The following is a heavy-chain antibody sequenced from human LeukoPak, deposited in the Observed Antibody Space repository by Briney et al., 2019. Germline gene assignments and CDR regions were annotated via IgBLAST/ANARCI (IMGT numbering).Heavy chain of an antibody. Sequence: GGSLRLSCAASGFTFSSYSMNWVRQAPGRGLEWVSSITSSSSNVYYAESVKGRFTISRDNAKNTLYLQMNNLRAEDTAVYYCARDLRFLTNWFDPWGQGTLVTVSS. J-gene: IGHJ5*02. V-gene: IGHV3-21*01. CDR1: GFTFSSYS. D-gene: IGHD3-3*01. CDR2: ITSSSSNV. CDR3: ARDLRFLTNWFDP.